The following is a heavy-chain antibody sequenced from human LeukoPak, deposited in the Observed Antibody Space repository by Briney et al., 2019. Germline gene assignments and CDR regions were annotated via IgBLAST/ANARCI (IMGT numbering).Heavy chain of an antibody. CDR3: ARTREPYWGHHDY. J-gene: IGHJ4*02. CDR1: GFTFSSYA. V-gene: IGHV3-30-3*01. CDR2: ISYDGSNK. Sequence: GGSLRLSCAASGFTFSSYAMHWVRQAPGKGLEWVAVISYDGSNKYYADSVKGRFTISRDNSKNTLYLQMNSLRAEDTAVYYCARTREPYWGHHDYWGQGTLVTVSS. D-gene: IGHD7-27*01.